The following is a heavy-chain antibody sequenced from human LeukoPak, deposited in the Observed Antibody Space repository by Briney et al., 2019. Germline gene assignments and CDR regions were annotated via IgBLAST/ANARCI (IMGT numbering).Heavy chain of an antibody. V-gene: IGHV1-69*01. CDR3: ARDKSGSYRSFDY. J-gene: IGHJ4*02. Sequence: GIIPIFGTANYAQKFQGRVTITADESTSTAYMELSSLRSEDTAVYYCARDKSGSYRSFDYWGQGTLVTVSS. CDR2: IIPIFGTA. D-gene: IGHD1-26*01.